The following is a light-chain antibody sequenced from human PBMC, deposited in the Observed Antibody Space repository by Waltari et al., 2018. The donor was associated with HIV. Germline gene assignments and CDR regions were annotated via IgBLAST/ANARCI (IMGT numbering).Light chain of an antibody. CDR2: GNK. J-gene: IGLJ2*01. Sequence: QSMLTQPPSVSGAPGQRVTISCTGSSSTIGADYAVHLYQQIPGTAPKLLISGNKNRPSGVPDRFSASKSGTSASLTISGLQAEDEADYFCQSYDISLSASVVFGGGTRLTVL. V-gene: IGLV1-40*01. CDR1: SSTIGADYA. CDR3: QSYDISLSASVV.